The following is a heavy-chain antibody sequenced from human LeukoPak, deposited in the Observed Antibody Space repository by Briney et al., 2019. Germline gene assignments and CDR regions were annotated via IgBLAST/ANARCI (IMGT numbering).Heavy chain of an antibody. Sequence: PGGSLRLSCAASGFIFDDHTMHWVRQGPGKGLEWVSLINYSGTSTYYTDSIKGRFTISRDNSRNSLYLEMTSLTPEDTGFYYCATATSTVTPLLHWGQGTQVTVSS. CDR2: INYSGTST. D-gene: IGHD4-17*01. V-gene: IGHV3-43*01. J-gene: IGHJ4*02. CDR1: GFIFDDHT. CDR3: ATATSTVTPLLH.